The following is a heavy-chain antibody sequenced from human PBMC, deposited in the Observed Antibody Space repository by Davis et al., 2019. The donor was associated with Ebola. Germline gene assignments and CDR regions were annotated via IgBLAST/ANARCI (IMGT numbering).Heavy chain of an antibody. CDR2: ISAYNGNT. CDR1: GYTFTSYG. D-gene: IGHD2-15*01. Sequence: AASVKVSCKASGYTFTSYGISWVRQAPGQGLEWMGWISAYNGNTNYAQKLQGRVTMTTDTSTSTAYMELRSLRSDDTAVYYCARFLREGYCSGGSCYPFDYWGQGTLVTVSS. J-gene: IGHJ4*02. V-gene: IGHV1-18*01. CDR3: ARFLREGYCSGGSCYPFDY.